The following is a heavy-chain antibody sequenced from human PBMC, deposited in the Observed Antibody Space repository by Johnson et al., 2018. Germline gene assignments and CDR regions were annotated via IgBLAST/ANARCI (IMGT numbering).Heavy chain of an antibody. CDR2: ISSDGSYK. J-gene: IGHJ6*03. Sequence: QVQLVQSGGGVVQPGRSLRLSCAASGFSFNTYGMHWVRQAPGKGLEWVAVISSDGSYKYYGDSVKGRFPISRDNSKKTVDLQPNRLRADDTAFYYCAKARYAYGYYYFMDVWGKGTTVTVSS. D-gene: IGHD5-18*01. CDR3: AKARYAYGYYYFMDV. V-gene: IGHV3-30*18. CDR1: GFSFNTYG.